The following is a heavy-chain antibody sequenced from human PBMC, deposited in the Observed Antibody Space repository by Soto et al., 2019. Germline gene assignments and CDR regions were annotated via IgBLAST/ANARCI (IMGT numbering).Heavy chain of an antibody. V-gene: IGHV6-1*01. Sequence: SQTLSLTCAISGDSVSSNSAAWNWIRQSPSRGLEWLGRTYYRSKWYNDYAVSVKSRITINPDTSKNQFYLQLNSVTPEDTAVYYCTRDSPLDYYGSSYYSMDVWGQGTTVTVSS. CDR1: GDSVSSNSAA. CDR3: TRDSPLDYYGSSYYSMDV. J-gene: IGHJ6*02. D-gene: IGHD3-10*01. CDR2: TYYRSKWYN.